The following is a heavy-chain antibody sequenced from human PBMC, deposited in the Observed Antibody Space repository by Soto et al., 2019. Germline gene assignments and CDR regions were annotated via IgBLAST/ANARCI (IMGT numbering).Heavy chain of an antibody. Sequence: PGESLKISCNGSGYSFTSYWTSWVRQMPGKGLEWMGRIDPSDSYTNYSPSFQGHVTISADKSISTAYLQWSSLKASDTAMYYCARHREGYCTNGVCYLYYYYYGMDVWGQGTTVTVSS. CDR2: IDPSDSYT. CDR3: ARHREGYCTNGVCYLYYYYYGMDV. J-gene: IGHJ6*02. V-gene: IGHV5-10-1*01. CDR1: GYSFTSYW. D-gene: IGHD2-8*01.